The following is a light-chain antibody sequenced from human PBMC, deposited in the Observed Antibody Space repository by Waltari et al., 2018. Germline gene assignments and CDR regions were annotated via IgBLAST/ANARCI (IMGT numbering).Light chain of an antibody. V-gene: IGKV2-28*01. Sequence: EIVMTQSPLSLPVTPGEPASISCRSSQSLLDNNGYNYLDWYLQKPGQSPQILIYLGSNRASGVTDRFSGSGSGTDFTLKSSRVEAEDAGVYYCTEALQSVTFGQGTRLEIK. J-gene: IGKJ5*01. CDR2: LGS. CDR1: QSLLDNNGYNY. CDR3: TEALQSVT.